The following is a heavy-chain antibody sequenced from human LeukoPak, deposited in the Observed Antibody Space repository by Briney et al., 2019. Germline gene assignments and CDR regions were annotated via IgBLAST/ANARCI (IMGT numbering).Heavy chain of an antibody. D-gene: IGHD2-2*01. CDR1: GASISSNTYY. CDR3: ASHLRYCSSTSCSLNWFDP. J-gene: IGHJ5*02. CDR2: IFYSGAT. Sequence: PSETLSLTCTVSGASISSNTYYWGWLRQPPGKGLEWIGSIFYSGATYYNPSLKSRLTISVDTSKNQFSPKLSSVTAADTAVYYCASHLRYCSSTSCSLNWFDPWGQGTLVTVAS. V-gene: IGHV4-39*01.